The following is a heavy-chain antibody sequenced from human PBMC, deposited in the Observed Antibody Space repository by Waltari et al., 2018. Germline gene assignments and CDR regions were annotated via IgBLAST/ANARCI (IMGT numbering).Heavy chain of an antibody. CDR2: INPNSGGT. V-gene: IGHV1-2*02. CDR3: ARDNAFYGALSAVDY. D-gene: IGHD4-17*01. Sequence: QVQLVQSGAEVKKPGASVKVSCKASGYTFTGYYMHWVRQAPGQGLELMGWINPNSGGTNYAQKFQGRVTMTRDTSISTAYMELSRLRSDDTAVYYCARDNAFYGALSAVDYWGQGTLVTVSS. CDR1: GYTFTGYY. J-gene: IGHJ4*02.